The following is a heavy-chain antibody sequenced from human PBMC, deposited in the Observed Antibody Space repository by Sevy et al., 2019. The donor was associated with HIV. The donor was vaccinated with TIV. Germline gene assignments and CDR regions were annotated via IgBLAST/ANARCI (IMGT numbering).Heavy chain of an antibody. CDR2: IFSGGST. J-gene: IGHJ6*02. CDR1: GFTVSSNY. Sequence: EGSLRLSCAVSGFTVSSNYMTWVRQAPGKELEWVSVIFSGGSTYYADSVKGRFTISRDNSRNTLSLQMNSLRAEDTAVYYCARGMILEGSWCGMDVWGQGTTVTVSS. D-gene: IGHD3-3*01. V-gene: IGHV3-53*01. CDR3: ARGMILEGSWCGMDV.